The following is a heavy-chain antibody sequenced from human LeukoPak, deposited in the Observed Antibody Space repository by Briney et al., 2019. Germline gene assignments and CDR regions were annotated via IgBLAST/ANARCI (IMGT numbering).Heavy chain of an antibody. D-gene: IGHD3-3*01. V-gene: IGHV4-34*01. Sequence: SETLSLTCAVYGGSLRGHFCSWIRQPPGKGLEWIGEINHSGNTNYNPSLKSRVTMSVDTSKNQFSLKLSSVTAADTAVYYCARGRRTYYDFWSGPGPWGQGTLVTVSS. CDR1: GGSLRGHF. CDR2: INHSGNT. CDR3: ARGRRTYYDFWSGPGP. J-gene: IGHJ5*02.